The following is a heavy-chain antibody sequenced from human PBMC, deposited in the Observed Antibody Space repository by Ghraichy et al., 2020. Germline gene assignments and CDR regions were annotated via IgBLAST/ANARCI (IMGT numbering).Heavy chain of an antibody. CDR3: VRESTLPGIDAFDL. V-gene: IGHV3-21*01. CDR1: GFTFNTYS. CDR2: ITSRSSYI. Sequence: GGSLRLSCAGSGFTFNTYSMNWVRQAPGKGLEWVSTITSRSSYIYYADSVKGRFTISRDNAENSLYLQMNSLTAEDTAVYYCVRESTLPGIDAFDLWGPGTMVTVSS. J-gene: IGHJ3*01.